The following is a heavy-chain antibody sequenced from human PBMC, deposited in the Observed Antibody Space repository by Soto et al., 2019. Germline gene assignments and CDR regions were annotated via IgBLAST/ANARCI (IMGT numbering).Heavy chain of an antibody. CDR1: GFTFSSYA. CDR2: ISWNSGSI. J-gene: IGHJ4*02. CDR3: AKDIRYCTNGVCYSGFDY. V-gene: IGHV3-9*01. D-gene: IGHD2-8*01. Sequence: SLRLSCAASGFTFSSYAMHWVRQAPGKGLEWVSGISWNSGSIGYADSVKGRFTISRDNAKNSLYLQMNSLRAEDTALYYCAKDIRYCTNGVCYSGFDYWGQGTLVTVSS.